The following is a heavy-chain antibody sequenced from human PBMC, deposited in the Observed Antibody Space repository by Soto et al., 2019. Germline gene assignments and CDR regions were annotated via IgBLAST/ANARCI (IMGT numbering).Heavy chain of an antibody. V-gene: IGHV3-7*01. CDR2: IKKDGSEK. J-gene: IGHJ4*02. Sequence: GGSLRLSCAASGFTFSSYWMSWVRQAPGKGLEWVANIKKDGSEKYYVDSVKGRFTISRDNAKNSLYLQMNSLRAEDTAVYYCARDPGCSSTSCYVFDYWGQGTLVTVSS. CDR1: GFTFSSYW. CDR3: ARDPGCSSTSCYVFDY. D-gene: IGHD2-2*01.